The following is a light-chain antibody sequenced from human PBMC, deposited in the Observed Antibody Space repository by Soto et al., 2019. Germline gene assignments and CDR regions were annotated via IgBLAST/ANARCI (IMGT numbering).Light chain of an antibody. CDR2: HDD. CDR3: GSWDSSLSAYV. Sequence: QSVLTQPPSVSAAPGQRVTISCSGSSSNIGGNSVSWYQQLPGTAPKLLIYHDDKLPSGIPDRFSGSKSGTSATLGITGFQTGDEADYYCGSWDSSLSAYVFGTGTKVTVL. V-gene: IGLV1-51*01. CDR1: SSNIGGNS. J-gene: IGLJ1*01.